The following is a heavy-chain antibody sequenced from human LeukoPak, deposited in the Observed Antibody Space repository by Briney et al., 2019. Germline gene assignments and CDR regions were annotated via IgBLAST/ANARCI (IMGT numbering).Heavy chain of an antibody. CDR2: INPNSGGT. J-gene: IGHJ4*02. CDR1: GYTFTDYY. CDR3: ARDFMVRGVLDGY. V-gene: IGHV1-2*02. Sequence: GASVKVSCKASGYTFTDYYMYWVRQARGQGLEWMGWINPNSGGTNYVQKFQGRVTMTRDTSISTAYMELSSLRSEDTAVYYCARDFMVRGVLDGYWGQGTLVTVSS. D-gene: IGHD3-10*01.